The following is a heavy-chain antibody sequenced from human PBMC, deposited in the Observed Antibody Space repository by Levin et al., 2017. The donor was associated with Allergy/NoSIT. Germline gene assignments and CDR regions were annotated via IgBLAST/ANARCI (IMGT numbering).Heavy chain of an antibody. D-gene: IGHD4-17*01. CDR2: ISWNSGSI. Sequence: GGSLRLSCAASGFTFDDYAMHWVRQAPGKGLEWVSGISWNSGSIGYADSVKGRFTISRDNAKNSLYLQMNSLRAEDTALYYCAKFHGDYRHDAFDIWGQGTMVTVSS. J-gene: IGHJ3*02. CDR1: GFTFDDYA. CDR3: AKFHGDYRHDAFDI. V-gene: IGHV3-9*01.